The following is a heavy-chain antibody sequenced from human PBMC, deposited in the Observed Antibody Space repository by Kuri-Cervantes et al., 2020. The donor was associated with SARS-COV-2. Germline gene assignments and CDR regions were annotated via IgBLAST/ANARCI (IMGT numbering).Heavy chain of an antibody. CDR1: GFTFSNYW. V-gene: IGHV3-74*03. J-gene: IGHJ3*01. Sequence: GGSLRLSCAASGFTFSNYWMHWVRQAPGKGLVWVSHISLDGSRTSYADSVKGRFTISRDNANSTMYLQLNSLRAEDTAVYYCARDRAAAATYAFDVSGQGTMVTVSS. CDR2: ISLDGSRT. CDR3: ARDRAAAATYAFDV. D-gene: IGHD6-13*01.